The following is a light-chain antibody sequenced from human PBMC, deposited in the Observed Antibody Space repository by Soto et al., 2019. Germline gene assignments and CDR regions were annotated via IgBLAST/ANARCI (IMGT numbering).Light chain of an antibody. CDR2: DAS. Sequence: EIVLTQSPGTLSLSPGERATLSCRASQSVSSNYLAWYQQRPGQAPRLLIYDASSRATGVPGRFSGSGSGTDFTLTISRLEPEDFAVYFCHQYGGSPGTLGQGTKVDIK. J-gene: IGKJ1*01. V-gene: IGKV3-20*01. CDR3: HQYGGSPGT. CDR1: QSVSSNY.